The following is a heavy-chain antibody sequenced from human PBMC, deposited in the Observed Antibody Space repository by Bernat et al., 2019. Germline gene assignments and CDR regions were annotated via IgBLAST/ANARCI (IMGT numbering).Heavy chain of an antibody. J-gene: IGHJ4*02. CDR1: GFTFSTYA. V-gene: IGHV3-30-3*01. CDR3: AREEYNYALGSFDY. Sequence: QVQLVESGGGVVQPGRSLRLSCAASGFTFSTYAMNWVRQAPGKGLEWVAVTSFDGGIKFYADSEKGRFTISRDNSRNTLFLQMDSLRTEDTAVYYCAREEYNYALGSFDYWGQGTLVTVSS. D-gene: IGHD5-18*01. CDR2: TSFDGGIK.